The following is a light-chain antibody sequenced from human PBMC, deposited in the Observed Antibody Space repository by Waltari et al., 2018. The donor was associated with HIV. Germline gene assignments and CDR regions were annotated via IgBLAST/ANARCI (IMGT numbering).Light chain of an antibody. CDR3: QQYYTYPWT. J-gene: IGKJ1*01. V-gene: IGKV1-8*01. CDR1: QGVSSY. CDR2: GAS. Sequence: ATRMTPSPSSFSASTGDRVTISCRASQGVSSYLAWYQQKPGKAPKLLIYGASTLQSGVPSRFSGSGSGTNFTLTISCLQSEDFATYFCQQYYTYPWTFGQGTKVEIK.